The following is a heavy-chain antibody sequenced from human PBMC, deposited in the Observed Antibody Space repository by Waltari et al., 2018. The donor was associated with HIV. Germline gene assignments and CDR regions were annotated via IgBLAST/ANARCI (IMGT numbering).Heavy chain of an antibody. J-gene: IGHJ4*02. Sequence: EVQLLESGGDLVQPGGSLRLSWAASGFIVSTKAMSWDRQAPGKGLEWVSIISGNGRDTNYAASVKGRFTISRDNSKNILYLQMNSLQAEDTAVYFCAGGFSHVLDYWGQGTLVTVSS. V-gene: IGHV3-23*01. CDR1: GFIVSTKA. CDR2: ISGNGRDT. CDR3: AGGFSHVLDY. D-gene: IGHD5-18*01.